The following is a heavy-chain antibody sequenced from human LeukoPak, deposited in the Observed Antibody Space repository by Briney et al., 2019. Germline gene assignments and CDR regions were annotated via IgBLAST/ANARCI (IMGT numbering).Heavy chain of an antibody. CDR1: GFTFSSYA. CDR2: ISYDGSNK. J-gene: IGHJ4*02. Sequence: PGGSLRLSCAASGFTFSSYAMHWVRQAPGKGLEWVAVISYDGSNKYYADSVKGRFTISRDNSKNTLYLQMNSLRAEDTAVYYCARDSKFDILTGYYNQFPWYWGQGTLVTVSS. CDR3: ARDSKFDILTGYYNQFPWY. V-gene: IGHV3-30-3*01. D-gene: IGHD3-9*01.